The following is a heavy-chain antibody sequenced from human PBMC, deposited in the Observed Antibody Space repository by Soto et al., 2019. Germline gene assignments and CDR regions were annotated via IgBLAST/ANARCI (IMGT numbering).Heavy chain of an antibody. V-gene: IGHV5-51*01. J-gene: IGHJ4*02. CDR1: GYSFTSYW. CDR3: ARLPTYSGSYLNYFDY. CDR2: IYPGDSDT. Sequence: PGESLKISCKGSGYSFTSYWIGWVRQMPGKGLEWMGIIYPGDSDTRYSPSFQGQVTISADKSISTAYLQWSSLKASDTAMYYCARLPTYSGSYLNYFDYWGQGTLVTVSS. D-gene: IGHD1-26*01.